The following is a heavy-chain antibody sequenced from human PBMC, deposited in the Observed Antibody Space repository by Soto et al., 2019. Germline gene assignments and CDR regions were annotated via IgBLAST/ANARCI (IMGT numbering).Heavy chain of an antibody. CDR1: GFTFSSYS. Sequence: EVQLVESGGGLVKPGGSPRLSCAASGFTFSSYSMNWVRQAPGKGLEWVSSISSSSSYIYYADSVKGRFTISRDNAKNSLYLQMNSLRAEDTAVYYCARVSAVWKHMVRGVIDPNWYFDLWGRGTLVTVSS. CDR2: ISSSSSYI. J-gene: IGHJ2*01. D-gene: IGHD3-10*01. V-gene: IGHV3-21*01. CDR3: ARVSAVWKHMVRGVIDPNWYFDL.